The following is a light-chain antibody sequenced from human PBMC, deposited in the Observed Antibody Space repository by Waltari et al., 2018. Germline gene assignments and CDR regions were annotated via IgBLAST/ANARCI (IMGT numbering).Light chain of an antibody. V-gene: IGKV3-20*01. Sequence: EIALTQAAGALSLSTGKRATPSCRASQSVSSSYLAWYQQKPGQAPMLLIYGASSRATGIPDRFSGSGSGTDFTLTISRLEPEDFAVYYCQQYGSSITFGQGTRLEIK. CDR2: GAS. CDR1: QSVSSSY. J-gene: IGKJ5*01. CDR3: QQYGSSIT.